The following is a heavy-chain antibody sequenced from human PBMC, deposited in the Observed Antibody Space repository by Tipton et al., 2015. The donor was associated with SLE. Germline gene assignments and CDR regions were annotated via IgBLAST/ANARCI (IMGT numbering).Heavy chain of an antibody. CDR1: GGSISSYY. CDR2: IYYSGST. J-gene: IGHJ4*02. D-gene: IGHD6-19*01. Sequence: TLSLTCTVSGGSISSYYWSWIRQPPGKGLEWIGYIYYSGSTNYNPSLKSRVTISVDKSKNQFSLKLSSVTAADTAVYYCASRRTGSGWFPWNYWGQGTLVTVSS. V-gene: IGHV4-59*12. CDR3: ASRRTGSGWFPWNY.